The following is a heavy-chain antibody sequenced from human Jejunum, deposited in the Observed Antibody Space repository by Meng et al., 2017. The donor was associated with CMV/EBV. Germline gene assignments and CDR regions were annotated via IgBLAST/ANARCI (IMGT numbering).Heavy chain of an antibody. CDR2: GIPIFETA. Sequence: KASGGTVHSYAVSWVRHAPGRGREWIGGGIPIFETASSPVNFEDRVTITTDESGGTVYMELTGLTSDDTAVYYCARGDGEILTEPFDYWGQGTLVTVSS. CDR3: ARGDGEILTEPFDY. V-gene: IGHV1-69*05. J-gene: IGHJ4*02. CDR1: GGTVHSYA. D-gene: IGHD2-8*01.